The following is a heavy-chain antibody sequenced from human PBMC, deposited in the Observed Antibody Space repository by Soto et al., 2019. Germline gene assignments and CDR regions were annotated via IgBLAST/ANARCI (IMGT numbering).Heavy chain of an antibody. CDR3: ARYGSGSSVWFDP. CDR2: IYYSGST. CDR1: GGSMSSYY. J-gene: IGHJ5*02. D-gene: IGHD3-10*01. Sequence: SETLSLTCTVSGGSMSSYYWSWIRQPPGNGLEWIGYIYYSGSTIYNPSLKSRVTISVDTSKNQFSLKLSSVTAADTAVYYCARYGSGSSVWFDPWGQGTLVTVS. V-gene: IGHV4-59*01.